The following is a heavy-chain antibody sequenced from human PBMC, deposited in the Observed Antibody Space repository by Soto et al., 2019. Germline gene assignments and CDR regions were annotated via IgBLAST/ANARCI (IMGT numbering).Heavy chain of an antibody. CDR1: GFTFSNAW. CDR2: IKSKTDGGTT. V-gene: IGHV3-15*07. J-gene: IGHJ6*02. Sequence: EVQLVESGGGLVKPGGSLRLSCAASGFTFSNAWMNWVRQAPGKGLEWVGRIKSKTDGGTTDYAAPVKGRFTISRDDSNNTLYLQMNSLKTEDTAVYYWTTAGSGAAAGTGAHYYSGMDVWGQGTTVTVSS. D-gene: IGHD6-13*01. CDR3: TTAGSGAAAGTGAHYYSGMDV.